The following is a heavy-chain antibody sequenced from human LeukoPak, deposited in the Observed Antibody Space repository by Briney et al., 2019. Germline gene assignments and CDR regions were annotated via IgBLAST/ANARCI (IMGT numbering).Heavy chain of an antibody. Sequence: GESLKISCKGSGYSFTSYWIGWVRQMPGKGLEWMGIIYPGDSDTRYSPSFQGQVTISADKSISTAYLQWGSLKASDTAMYYCARHSENFDWLLYFDYWGQGTLVTVSS. D-gene: IGHD3-9*01. CDR1: GYSFTSYW. CDR2: IYPGDSDT. J-gene: IGHJ4*02. CDR3: ARHSENFDWLLYFDY. V-gene: IGHV5-51*01.